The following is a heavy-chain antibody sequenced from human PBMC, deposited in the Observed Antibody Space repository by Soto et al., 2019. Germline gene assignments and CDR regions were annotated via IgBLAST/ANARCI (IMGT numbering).Heavy chain of an antibody. CDR2: INSDGSTT. Sequence: EVQLVESGGGLVQPGGSLRLSCAASGFTFSSYWMHWVRQAPGKGLVWVSRINSDGSTTNYADSVKGRFTISRDNAKNTVYLQMRNLRAEDTAVYYCARPATREGVTGYYFDYWGQGTLVTVSS. V-gene: IGHV3-74*01. D-gene: IGHD2-8*01. CDR1: GFTFSSYW. J-gene: IGHJ4*02. CDR3: ARPATREGVTGYYFDY.